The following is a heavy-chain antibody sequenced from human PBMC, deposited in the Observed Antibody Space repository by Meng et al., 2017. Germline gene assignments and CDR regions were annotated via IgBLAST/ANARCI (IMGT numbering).Heavy chain of an antibody. CDR3: ARDEDISAAGKLFGDY. V-gene: IGHV1-2*06. CDR1: GYNFPDYY. D-gene: IGHD6-25*01. Sequence: GQRVQLGAEVKKPGASVKVSCKPSGYNFPDYYIHWVRRAPGQGLEWMGRINPKSGDTHYAQKFQARVTMTGDTSISTAYMELSGLRSDDTAMYYCARDEDISAAGKLFGDYWGQGTLVTVSS. CDR2: INPKSGDT. J-gene: IGHJ4*02.